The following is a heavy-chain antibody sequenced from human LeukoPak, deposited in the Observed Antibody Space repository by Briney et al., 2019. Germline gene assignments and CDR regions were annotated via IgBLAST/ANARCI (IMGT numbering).Heavy chain of an antibody. V-gene: IGHV3-53*01. CDR1: GFTVSSNY. J-gene: IGHJ4*02. CDR3: ARDRRDGHVYYFDY. CDR2: IYSGGST. D-gene: IGHD5-24*01. Sequence: GGSLRLSCAASGFTVSSNYMSWVRQAPGKGLEWVSVIYSGGSTYYADSVKGRFTISRDNSKNTLYLQMNSLRAEDTAVYYCARDRRDGHVYYFDYWGQGTLVTVSS.